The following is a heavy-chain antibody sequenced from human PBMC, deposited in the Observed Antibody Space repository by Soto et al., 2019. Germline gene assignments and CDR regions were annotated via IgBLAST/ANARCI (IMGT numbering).Heavy chain of an antibody. V-gene: IGHV4-4*02. CDR1: GGSISSSNW. CDR3: ARRWGEGRVDY. CDR2: IYHSGNT. D-gene: IGHD3-10*01. Sequence: QVQLQESGPGLVKPSGTLSLTCAVSGGSISSSNWWSWVRQPPGKGLEWIGEIYHSGNTNYNPSLKTRXTXARXKSRNQFSLKLSSVTAADTAVYYCARRWGEGRVDYWGQGTLVTVSS. J-gene: IGHJ4*02.